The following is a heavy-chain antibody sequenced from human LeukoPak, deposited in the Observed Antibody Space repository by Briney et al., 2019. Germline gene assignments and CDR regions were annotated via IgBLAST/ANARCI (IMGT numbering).Heavy chain of an antibody. V-gene: IGHV4-4*07. CDR1: GGSIGPYY. Sequence: SETLSLTCTVSGGSIGPYYWSWIRQPAGKGLEWIGRIHTSGSTDYNPSLKSRVTLSLDTSKSQLSLRLISVTVADTALYYCARGFAASGGFYYFDYWGQGILVTVFS. J-gene: IGHJ4*02. CDR2: IHTSGST. CDR3: ARGFAASGGFYYFDY. D-gene: IGHD3-3*01.